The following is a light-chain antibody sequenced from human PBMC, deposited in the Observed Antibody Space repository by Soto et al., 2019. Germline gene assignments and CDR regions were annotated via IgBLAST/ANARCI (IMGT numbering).Light chain of an antibody. CDR1: QSVLYNSNNKNY. V-gene: IGKV4-1*01. J-gene: IGKJ2*01. CDR3: QQYESTPPT. CDR2: WAS. Sequence: DIVMTQSPDSLAVSPGERATINCKSSQSVLYNSNNKNYLAWYQQRPGQPPKLLIYWASTRESGVPDRFSGSGSGTDFTLTITSLQAEDVAVYCCQQYESTPPTFGQGTKLEIK.